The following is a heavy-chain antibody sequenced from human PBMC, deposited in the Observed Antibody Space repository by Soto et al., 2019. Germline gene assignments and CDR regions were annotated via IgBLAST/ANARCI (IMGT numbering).Heavy chain of an antibody. V-gene: IGHV5-10-1*01. Sequence: GESLKISCQGSGYSFTSYWISWVRQMPGKGLEWMGRIDPSDSYTNYSPSFQGHVTISADKSISTAYLQWSSLKASDTAMYYCARRSTSSWDWFDPWGQGTLVTVSS. CDR3: ARRSTSSWDWFDP. CDR1: GYSFTSYW. J-gene: IGHJ5*02. D-gene: IGHD2-2*01. CDR2: IDPSDSYT.